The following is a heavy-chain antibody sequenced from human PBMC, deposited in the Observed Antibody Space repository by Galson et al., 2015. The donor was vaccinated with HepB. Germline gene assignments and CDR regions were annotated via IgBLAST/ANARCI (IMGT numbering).Heavy chain of an antibody. V-gene: IGHV3-33*01. Sequence: SLRLSCAASEFTFSSYGMHWVRQAPGKGLDWVAVIWYDASNKYYADSVKGRFTISRDNSKDTLYLQMSSLRAEDTAIYYCARATSSSGFDIWGQGTLVTVSS. D-gene: IGHD3-22*01. J-gene: IGHJ3*02. CDR2: IWYDASNK. CDR3: ARATSSSGFDI. CDR1: EFTFSSYG.